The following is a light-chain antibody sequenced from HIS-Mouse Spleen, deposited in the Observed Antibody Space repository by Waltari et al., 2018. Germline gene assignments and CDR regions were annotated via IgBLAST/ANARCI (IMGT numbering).Light chain of an antibody. Sequence: SYELTQPPSVSVSPGQTARITCSGDALPKKYASWYQQKSGQARVLVIYEDSKRPSGNPEGVSGSSSGTMATLTISGAQVEDEADDYCYSTDSSGNHRVFGGGTKLTVL. CDR2: EDS. J-gene: IGLJ2*01. CDR1: ALPKKY. CDR3: YSTDSSGNHRV. V-gene: IGLV3-10*01.